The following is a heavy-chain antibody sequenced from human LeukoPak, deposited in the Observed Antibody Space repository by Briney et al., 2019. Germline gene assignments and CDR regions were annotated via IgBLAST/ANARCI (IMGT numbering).Heavy chain of an antibody. CDR3: AKGAQYYGSGSHRRGHYFDS. D-gene: IGHD3-10*01. CDR2: LRSDGSNK. V-gene: IGHV3-30*02. J-gene: IGHJ4*02. CDR1: GFTFSSYA. Sequence: GGSLRLSCAASGFTFSSYAMSWVRQAPGKGLEGVALLRSDGSNKYYADSVKGRFTISRDNSKNTLYLQMSSLRAEDTAVYYCAKGAQYYGSGSHRRGHYFDSWGQGTLVTVSS.